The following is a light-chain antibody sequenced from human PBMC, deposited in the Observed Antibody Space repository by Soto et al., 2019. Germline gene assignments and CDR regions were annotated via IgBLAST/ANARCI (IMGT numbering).Light chain of an antibody. CDR2: AAS. J-gene: IGKJ1*01. Sequence: AIQMTQSPSSLSASVGDRVTITCRASQGIRNDVGWYQQKPGNAPKLLIYAASSLQSGVPSRFSGSGSGTDFTLTISSLQPEDFATYYCLQDYNYPPTFGQGTKVDNK. V-gene: IGKV1-6*01. CDR1: QGIRND. CDR3: LQDYNYPPT.